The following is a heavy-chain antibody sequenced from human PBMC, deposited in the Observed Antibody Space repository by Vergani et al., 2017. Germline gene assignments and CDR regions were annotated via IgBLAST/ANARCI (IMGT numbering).Heavy chain of an antibody. Sequence: QVQLVQSGAEVKKPGASVKVSCKASGYTFTSYDINWVRQATGQGLEWMGWMNPNSGNTGYAQKFQGRVTMTRNTSISTAYMELSSLRSEDTAVYYCAREGYCSSTSCYDNWFDPWGQGTLVTVSS. J-gene: IGHJ5*02. CDR3: AREGYCSSTSCYDNWFDP. CDR1: GYTFTSYD. D-gene: IGHD2-2*01. CDR2: MNPNSGNT. V-gene: IGHV1-8*01.